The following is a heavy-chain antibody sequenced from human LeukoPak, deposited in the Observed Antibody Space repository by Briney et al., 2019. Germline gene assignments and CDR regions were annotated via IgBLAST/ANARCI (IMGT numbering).Heavy chain of an antibody. CDR1: GGSISSSNW. Sequence: PSETLSLTCAVSGGSISSSNWWSWVRQPPGKGLEWIGEIYHSGSTDYNPSLKSRVTISVDKSKNQFSLKLSSVTAADTAVYYCASVQVRPGGNSPLYYYGMDVWGQGTRSPSP. D-gene: IGHD4-23*01. V-gene: IGHV4-4*02. J-gene: IGHJ6*02. CDR3: ASVQVRPGGNSPLYYYGMDV. CDR2: IYHSGST.